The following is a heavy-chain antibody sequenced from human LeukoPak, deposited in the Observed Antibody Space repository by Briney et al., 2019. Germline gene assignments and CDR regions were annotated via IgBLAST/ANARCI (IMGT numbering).Heavy chain of an antibody. J-gene: IGHJ6*03. CDR1: GFTFDDYA. CDR3: AKGGDYYYYYMDV. Sequence: GGSLRLSCAASGFTFDDYAMHWVRQAPGKGLEWVSGISWNSGSIGYADSAKGRFTISRDNAKNSLYLQMNSLRAEDTALYYCAKGGDYYYYYMDVWGKGTTVTVSS. V-gene: IGHV3-9*01. CDR2: ISWNSGSI. D-gene: IGHD3-16*01.